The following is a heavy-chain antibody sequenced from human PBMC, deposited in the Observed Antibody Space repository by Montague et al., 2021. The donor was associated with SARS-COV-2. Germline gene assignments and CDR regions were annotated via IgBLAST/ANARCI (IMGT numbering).Heavy chain of an antibody. CDR3: ARGRQHINMVVVVVAGGEYYFES. D-gene: IGHD3-22*01. CDR2: INHRGST. V-gene: IGHV4-34*01. Sequence: SETLSLTCAVYDGSFSDYSWTWIRQPPGKGLEWIGEINHRGSTNYNPSLKSRVTISVDTSKNQFSLKMTSVTAADTAVYYCARGRQHINMVVVVVAGGEYYFESWGQGTLVAVSS. J-gene: IGHJ4*02. CDR1: DGSFSDYS.